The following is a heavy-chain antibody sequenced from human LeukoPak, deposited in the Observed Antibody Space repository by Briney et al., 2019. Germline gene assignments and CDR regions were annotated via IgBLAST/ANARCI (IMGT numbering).Heavy chain of an antibody. CDR1: GGTFSSYA. J-gene: IGHJ4*02. CDR2: IIPIFGTA. D-gene: IGHD4-11*01. Sequence: SVKVSCKASGGTFSSYAISWVRQAPGQGLEWMGGIIPIFGTANYAQKFQGRVTITTDESTSTAYMELSSLRSEDTGVYYCARAPSSVSNGLPPYYFDYWGQGTLVTVSS. CDR3: ARAPSSVSNGLPPYYFDY. V-gene: IGHV1-69*05.